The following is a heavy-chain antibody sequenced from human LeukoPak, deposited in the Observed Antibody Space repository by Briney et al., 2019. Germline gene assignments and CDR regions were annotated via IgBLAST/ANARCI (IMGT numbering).Heavy chain of an antibody. D-gene: IGHD5-18*01. CDR1: GYTFTSFG. J-gene: IGHJ4*02. V-gene: IGHV1-18*01. CDR3: ARDLGLDTTMIFFDY. Sequence: ASVKVSCKASGYTFTSFGISWVRQAPGQGPEWMGWISAYNGNSNYVQKFQGRVTMTIDTSTNTAYMELTSLTSDDTAVYYCARDLGLDTTMIFFDYWGQGTLVTVSS. CDR2: ISAYNGNS.